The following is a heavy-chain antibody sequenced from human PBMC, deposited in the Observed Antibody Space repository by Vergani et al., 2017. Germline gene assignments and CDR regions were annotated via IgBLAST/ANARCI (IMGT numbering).Heavy chain of an antibody. CDR3: ARDRYYDSSGDET. CDR1: GGSFSGYY. CDR2: INHCGST. V-gene: IGHV4-34*01. J-gene: IGHJ4*02. D-gene: IGHD3-22*01. Sequence: QVQLQQWGAGLLKPSETLSLTCAVYGGSFSGYYWSWIRQPPGKGLEWIGEINHCGSTNYNPSLKSRVTISVDTSKNQFSLKLSSVTAADTAVYYCARDRYYDSSGDETWGQGTLVTVSS.